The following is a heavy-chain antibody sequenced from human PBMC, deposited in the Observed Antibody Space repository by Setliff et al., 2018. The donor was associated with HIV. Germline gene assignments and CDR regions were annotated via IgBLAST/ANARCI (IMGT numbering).Heavy chain of an antibody. CDR3: AITIVGVTTEMY. Sequence: PSETLSLTCAVSGGSISSSNWWSWVRQPPGKGLEWIGEIYHSGSANYNPSLKSRVIISIDKSKNQFSLNLSSVTAADTAVYYCAITIVGVTTEMYWGQGTLVTVSS. CDR2: IYHSGSA. V-gene: IGHV4-4*02. CDR1: GGSISSSNW. J-gene: IGHJ4*02. D-gene: IGHD2-21*02.